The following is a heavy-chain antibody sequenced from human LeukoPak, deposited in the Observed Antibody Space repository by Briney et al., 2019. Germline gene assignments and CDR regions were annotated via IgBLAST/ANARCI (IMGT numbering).Heavy chain of an antibody. J-gene: IGHJ4*02. V-gene: IGHV1-2*06. Sequence: GASVKVSCKASGYIFTSYYMHWVRQAPGQGLEWMGRINPNSGGTNYAQKFQGRVTMTRDTSISTAYMELSRLRSDDTAVYYCARGVNVLLWFGELYYFDYWGQGTLVTVSS. CDR1: GYIFTSYY. D-gene: IGHD3-10*01. CDR2: INPNSGGT. CDR3: ARGVNVLLWFGELYYFDY.